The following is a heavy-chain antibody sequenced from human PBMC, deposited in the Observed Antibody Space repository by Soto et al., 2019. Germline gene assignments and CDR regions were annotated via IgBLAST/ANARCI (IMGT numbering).Heavy chain of an antibody. Sequence: QVQLVQSGAEVKKPGASVKVSCKASGYTFTSYGISWVRQAPGQGLEWMGWISAYNGNTNYAQKLQGRVTMTTDTYTSTAYMELRSLRSDDTAVYYCARDWASRIYDYIWGSYRHGAFDIWGQGTMVTVSS. D-gene: IGHD3-16*02. CDR1: GYTFTSYG. V-gene: IGHV1-18*01. CDR2: ISAYNGNT. J-gene: IGHJ3*02. CDR3: ARDWASRIYDYIWGSYRHGAFDI.